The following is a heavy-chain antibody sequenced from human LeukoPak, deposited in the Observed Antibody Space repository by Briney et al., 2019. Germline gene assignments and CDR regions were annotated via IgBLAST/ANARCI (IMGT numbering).Heavy chain of an antibody. D-gene: IGHD6-13*01. V-gene: IGHV4-59*08. CDR2: IYYSGST. Sequence: PSETLSLTCTVSGGSISSYYWSWIRQPPGKGLEWIGYIYYSGSTNYNPSLKSRVTISVDTSKNQFSLKLSSVTAADTAVYYCARHSGYSSSWNSADPWGQGTLVTVSS. CDR3: ARHSGYSSSWNSADP. CDR1: GGSISSYY. J-gene: IGHJ5*02.